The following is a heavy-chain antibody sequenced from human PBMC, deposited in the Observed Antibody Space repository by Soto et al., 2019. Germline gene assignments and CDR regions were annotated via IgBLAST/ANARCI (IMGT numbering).Heavy chain of an antibody. CDR1: GYTFTSYA. CDR2: INPSGGST. J-gene: IGHJ6*02. Sequence: ASVKVSCKASGYTFTSYAMHWVRQAPGQRLEWMGWINPSGGSTSYAQKFQGRVTMTRDTSTSTVYMELSSLRSEDTAVYYCARGGITIFGVVPYYGMDVWGQGTTVTVSS. D-gene: IGHD3-3*01. V-gene: IGHV1-46*01. CDR3: ARGGITIFGVVPYYGMDV.